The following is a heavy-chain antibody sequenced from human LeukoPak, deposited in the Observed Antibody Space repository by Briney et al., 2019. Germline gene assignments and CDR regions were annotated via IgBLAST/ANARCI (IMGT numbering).Heavy chain of an antibody. J-gene: IGHJ4*02. D-gene: IGHD3-22*01. CDR3: VRGYYDRSDSSNPFDS. Sequence: PSETLSLTCAVSGGSISSSNWWSWVRQPPGKGLEWIGEIYHSGSTNYNPSLKSRVTISVDKSKNQFSLKLSSVTAADTAVYYCVRGYYDRSDSSNPFDSWGQGTLVTVSA. CDR2: IYHSGST. V-gene: IGHV4-4*02. CDR1: GGSISSSNW.